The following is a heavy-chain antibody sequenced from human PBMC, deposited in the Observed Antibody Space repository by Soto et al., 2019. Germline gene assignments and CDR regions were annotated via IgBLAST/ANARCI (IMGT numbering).Heavy chain of an antibody. Sequence: QVQLVESGGGVVQPGRSLRLSCAASGFIFSTYGMHWVRQTPGKGLEWVAVIWYDGSNKYYADSVRGRFTISRDNSKNRLYLQMNSLRAEDTAMYYCARAVGPFAYWAQGTLVTVSS. V-gene: IGHV3-33*01. CDR3: ARAVGPFAY. CDR1: GFIFSTYG. D-gene: IGHD1-26*01. J-gene: IGHJ4*02. CDR2: IWYDGSNK.